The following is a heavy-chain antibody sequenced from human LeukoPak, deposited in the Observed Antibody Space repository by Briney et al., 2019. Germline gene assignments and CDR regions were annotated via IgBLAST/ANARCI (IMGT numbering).Heavy chain of an antibody. J-gene: IGHJ4*02. V-gene: IGHV1-46*01. D-gene: IGHD1-26*01. CDR3: AREKTSGASDY. CDR2: INPSGSST. CDR1: GYRFTGYY. Sequence: ASVKVSCKASGYRFTGYYIHWMRQAPGQGLEWMAIINPSGSSTNYPQKFQGRITMTRDTSTSTVSMELNSLRSEDTAVYYCAREKTSGASDYWGQGTLVTVSS.